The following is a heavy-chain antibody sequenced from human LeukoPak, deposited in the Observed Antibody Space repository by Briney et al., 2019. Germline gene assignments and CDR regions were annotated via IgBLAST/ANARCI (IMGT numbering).Heavy chain of an antibody. D-gene: IGHD3-22*01. CDR3: ARHRGTMTLPIDY. J-gene: IGHJ4*02. CDR2: IYYSGST. CDR1: GGSISSSSYY. Sequence: PSETPSLTCTVSGGSISSSSYYWGWIRQPPGKGLEWIGSIYYSGSTYYNPSLKSRVTISVDTSKNQFSLKLSSVTAADTAVYYCARHRGTMTLPIDYWGQGTLVTVSS. V-gene: IGHV4-39*01.